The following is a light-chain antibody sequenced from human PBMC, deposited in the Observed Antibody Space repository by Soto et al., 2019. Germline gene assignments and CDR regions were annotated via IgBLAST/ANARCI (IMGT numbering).Light chain of an antibody. J-gene: IGLJ1*01. CDR1: SSDVGYYNY. CDR3: SSYTASGTYV. CDR2: DVS. Sequence: QSVLTQPASVSGSPGQSITISCTGTSSDVGYYNYVSWYQQHPGKAPKLMIYDVSNRPSGISNRFSGSKSGNTASLTISGLQAEDEADYYCSSYTASGTYVFETGTKVTVL. V-gene: IGLV2-14*03.